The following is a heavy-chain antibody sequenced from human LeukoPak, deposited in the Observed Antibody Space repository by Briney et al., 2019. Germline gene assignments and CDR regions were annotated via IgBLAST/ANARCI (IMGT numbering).Heavy chain of an antibody. V-gene: IGHV4-31*03. CDR3: AREGTPHYDFWSEKINNRFDP. D-gene: IGHD3-3*01. CDR1: GCSISSGGYY. J-gene: IGHJ5*02. Sequence: SETLSLTCTVSGCSISSGGYYWSWIRQHPGKGLEWIGYSYYSGSTYDNPSHKRRVTISVAPSKNQFSLKLSSVTAAATAVYYCAREGTPHYDFWSEKINNRFDPWGQGTLVTVSS. CDR2: SYYSGST.